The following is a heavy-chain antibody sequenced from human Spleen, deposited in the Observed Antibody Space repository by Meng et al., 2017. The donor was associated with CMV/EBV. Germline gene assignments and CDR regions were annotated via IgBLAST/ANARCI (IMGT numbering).Heavy chain of an antibody. Sequence: LKQGGAGLVKPSETLSLQCAVYGGSFSGYYWSWIRQPPGKGLEWIGEINHSGSTNYNPSLKSRVTISVDTSKNQFSLKLSSVTAADTAVYYCARVGIGRPGFWSGYYTGVFDYWGQGTLVTVSS. D-gene: IGHD3-3*01. CDR2: INHSGST. CDR1: GGSFSGYY. CDR3: ARVGIGRPGFWSGYYTGVFDY. J-gene: IGHJ4*02. V-gene: IGHV4-34*01.